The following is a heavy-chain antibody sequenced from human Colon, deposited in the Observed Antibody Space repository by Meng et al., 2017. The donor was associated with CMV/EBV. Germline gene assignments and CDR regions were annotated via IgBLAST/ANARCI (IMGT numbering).Heavy chain of an antibody. D-gene: IGHD3-22*01. Sequence: GSLRLSCSVSGGSISSPSHYWAWIRQSPGKGLEWIGTIYHSGSTYYNLSHKSRVTMSRDTSKNQFSLKVNSMTAADTAVYYCARVGYFASSGPHDAFDIWDQGTLVTVSS. CDR1: GGSISSPSHY. CDR2: IYHSGST. J-gene: IGHJ3*02. CDR3: ARVGYFASSGPHDAFDI. V-gene: IGHV4-39*07.